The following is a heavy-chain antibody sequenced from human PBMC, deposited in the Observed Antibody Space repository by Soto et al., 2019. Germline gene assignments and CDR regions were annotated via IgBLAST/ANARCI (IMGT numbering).Heavy chain of an antibody. D-gene: IGHD5-12*01. CDR3: ARDPSRATARWFDP. CDR2: IYHSGST. Sequence: SETLSLTCAVSGYSISSGYYWGWIRQPPGKGLEWIGSIYHSGSTYYNPSLKSRVTISVDTSKNQFSLKLRSVTAADTAVYYCARDPSRATARWFDPWGQGTLVTVSS. CDR1: GYSISSGYY. V-gene: IGHV4-38-2*02. J-gene: IGHJ5*02.